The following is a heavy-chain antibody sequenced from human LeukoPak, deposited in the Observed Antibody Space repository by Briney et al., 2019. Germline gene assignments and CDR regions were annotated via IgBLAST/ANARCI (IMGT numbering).Heavy chain of an antibody. V-gene: IGHV4-61*09. CDR2: IYTGGST. J-gene: IGHJ4*02. Sequence: SETLSLTCTVTGGSISSGSYYWHWIRQPAGKGLEWIGHIYTGGSTSHNPSLKSRVTISIDTSKNQFSLRLSSVTAADTAVYYCARGGSWNSYYFDYWGQGTLVTVSS. D-gene: IGHD6-13*01. CDR1: GGSISSGSYY. CDR3: ARGGSWNSYYFDY.